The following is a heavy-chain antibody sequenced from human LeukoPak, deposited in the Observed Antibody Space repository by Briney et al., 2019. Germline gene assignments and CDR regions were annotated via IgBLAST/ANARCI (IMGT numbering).Heavy chain of an antibody. CDR3: ARGGWNYDTWQYYYGMDV. Sequence: GASVKVSCKASGGTFSSYAISWVRQAPGQGLEWMGGIIPIFGTANYAQKFQGRVTITADESTSTAYMELSSLRSEDTAVYYCARGGWNYDTWQYYYGMDVWGQGTTVTVSS. J-gene: IGHJ6*02. CDR2: IIPIFGTA. D-gene: IGHD1-7*01. V-gene: IGHV1-69*13. CDR1: GGTFSSYA.